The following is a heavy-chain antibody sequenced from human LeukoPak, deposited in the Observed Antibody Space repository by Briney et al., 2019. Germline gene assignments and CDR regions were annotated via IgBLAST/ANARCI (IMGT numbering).Heavy chain of an antibody. V-gene: IGHV4-4*09. Sequence: PSETLSLTCTVSGGSINNYYWSWLRQPPGKGLEWIGYIYTSGNTNYNPSLTSRVTISVDTSNNQFSLKLSSVTAADTAVYYCARLTFTTRPVDVWGKGTTVTVSS. J-gene: IGHJ6*04. CDR3: ARLTFTTRPVDV. CDR2: IYTSGNT. D-gene: IGHD6-6*01. CDR1: GGSINNYY.